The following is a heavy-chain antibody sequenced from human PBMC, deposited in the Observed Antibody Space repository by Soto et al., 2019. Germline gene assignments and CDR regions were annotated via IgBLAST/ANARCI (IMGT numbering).Heavy chain of an antibody. CDR3: ARVLQVGATTPDYFDY. Sequence: GGSLRLSCAASGFTFSSYGMHWVRQAPGKGLEWVAVIWYDGSNKYYADSVKGRFTISRDNSKNTLYLQMNSLRAEDTAVYYCARVLQVGATTPDYFDYWGQGTLV. CDR2: IWYDGSNK. V-gene: IGHV3-33*01. J-gene: IGHJ4*02. CDR1: GFTFSSYG. D-gene: IGHD1-26*01.